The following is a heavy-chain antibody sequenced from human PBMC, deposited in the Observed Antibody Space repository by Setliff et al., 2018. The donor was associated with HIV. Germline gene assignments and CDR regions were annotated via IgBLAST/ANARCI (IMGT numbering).Heavy chain of an antibody. V-gene: IGHV3-7*01. J-gene: IGHJ4*02. Sequence: GGSLRLSCAASGFTFSSYWMSWVRQAPGKGLEWVANMKEDGSEAYYVDSVKGRFTISRDNAKNSLYLQMNSLRVDDTAVYYCARDHGGKDYWGQGTLVTVS. CDR1: GFTFSSYW. CDR2: MKEDGSEA. CDR3: ARDHGGKDY.